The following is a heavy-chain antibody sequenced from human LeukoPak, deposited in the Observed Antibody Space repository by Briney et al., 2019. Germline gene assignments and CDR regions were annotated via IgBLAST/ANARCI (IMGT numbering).Heavy chain of an antibody. D-gene: IGHD3-22*01. V-gene: IGHV1-2*02. CDR1: GYTFTGHY. Sequence: GESLKVSCKASGYTFTGHYMHWVRQAPGQGLEWMGWINPNSGGTNYAQKFQGRVTMTRDTSISTAYMELSRLRSDDTAVYYCARESTMIVVVITSYFDYWGQGTLVTVSS. CDR2: INPNSGGT. CDR3: ARESTMIVVVITSYFDY. J-gene: IGHJ4*02.